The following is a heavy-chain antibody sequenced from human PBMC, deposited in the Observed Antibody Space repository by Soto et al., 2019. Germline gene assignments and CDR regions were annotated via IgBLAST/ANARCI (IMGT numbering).Heavy chain of an antibody. V-gene: IGHV4-59*01. Sequence: SETLSLTCTVSGGSISSYYWSWIRQPPGKGLEWIGYIYYSGSTNYNPSLKSRVTISVDTSKNQFSLKLSSVTAADTAVYYCAREPEILSDAFDSWGQGTMVTVSS. CDR3: AREPEILSDAFDS. CDR2: IYYSGST. CDR1: GGSISSYY. J-gene: IGHJ3*02.